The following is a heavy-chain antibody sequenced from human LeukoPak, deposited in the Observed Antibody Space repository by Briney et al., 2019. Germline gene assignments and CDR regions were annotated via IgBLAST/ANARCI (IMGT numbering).Heavy chain of an antibody. D-gene: IGHD4-11*01. Sequence: QPGGSLTLSCAASGFIFSNYWMLWVRQAPGKGRVWGSNIKSDGSITNYADSVKGRFTISRDNAKNILYLQMNSLRAEDTAVYYCGRDNNYKVDVWGKGTTVTVSS. CDR1: GFIFSNYW. CDR2: IKSDGSIT. V-gene: IGHV3-74*01. J-gene: IGHJ6*04. CDR3: GRDNNYKVDV.